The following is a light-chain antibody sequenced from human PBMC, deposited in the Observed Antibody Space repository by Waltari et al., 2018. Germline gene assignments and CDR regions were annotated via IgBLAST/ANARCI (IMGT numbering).Light chain of an antibody. CDR3: QQSYVNPVT. Sequence: DIQMTQSPSSLSASVGDRVTITCRASQSINTYLNWYQQRPGKAPKLLIYGGSSLQSGVPSRFSGSGSGTDFTLTISSLQPEDFATYYCQQSYVNPVTFGQGTGLEIK. CDR1: QSINTY. J-gene: IGKJ5*01. V-gene: IGKV1-39*01. CDR2: GGS.